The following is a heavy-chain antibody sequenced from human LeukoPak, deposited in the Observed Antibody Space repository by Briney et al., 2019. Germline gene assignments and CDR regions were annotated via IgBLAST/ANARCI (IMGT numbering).Heavy chain of an antibody. CDR1: GGSISSSSYY. CDR2: IYYSGST. Sequence: PSETLSLTCTVSGGSISSSSYYWGWICQPSGKGLEWIGSIYYSGSTYYNPSLKSRVTTSVDTSKKQFSLKLSSVTAADTAVYYCARLRITGGHYYQHGLDVWGQGTTVTVSS. D-gene: IGHD2-8*02. V-gene: IGHV4-39*07. J-gene: IGHJ6*02. CDR3: ARLRITGGHYYQHGLDV.